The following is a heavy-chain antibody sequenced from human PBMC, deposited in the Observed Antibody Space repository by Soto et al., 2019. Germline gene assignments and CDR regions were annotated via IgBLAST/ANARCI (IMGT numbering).Heavy chain of an antibody. CDR2: IYYSGTT. CDR1: GGSIKVGGYY. J-gene: IGHJ4*02. CDR3: ARLAYSDYSI. Sequence: PSETLSLTCTVSGGSIKVGGYYWGWIRQPPGKGLEWVATIYYSGTTYYNPSLKSRLTISLDTSKNQFSLELTSATAADTAVYYCARLAYSDYSIWGQGTLVTVSS. V-gene: IGHV4-39*01. D-gene: IGHD5-12*01.